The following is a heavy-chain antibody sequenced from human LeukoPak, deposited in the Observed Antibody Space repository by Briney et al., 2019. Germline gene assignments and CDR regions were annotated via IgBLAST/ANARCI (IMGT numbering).Heavy chain of an antibody. V-gene: IGHV4-39*01. Sequence: SETLSLTCGVSGGSISSSGYYWAWISQPPGKGLEWIGSISYTGTTYYNPSLKSRLTISADRSKNQFSLKLTSVTAADTAVYYCARRRIVATIDYWGQGTLVTVSS. D-gene: IGHD5-12*01. CDR3: ARRRIVATIDY. CDR2: ISYTGTT. CDR1: GGSISSSGYY. J-gene: IGHJ4*02.